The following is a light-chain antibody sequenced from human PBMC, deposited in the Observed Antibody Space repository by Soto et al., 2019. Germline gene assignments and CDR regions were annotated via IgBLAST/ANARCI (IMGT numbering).Light chain of an antibody. Sequence: DIQMTPSPSSLSESVGDRVTITCRASQSISSYLNWYHQKPGKAPKLLIYAASSLQSGVPSRFSGSGSGTDFTLTISSLQPEDFATYYCQQSYSTTITFGQGTRLEIK. CDR1: QSISSY. V-gene: IGKV1-39*01. J-gene: IGKJ5*01. CDR2: AAS. CDR3: QQSYSTTIT.